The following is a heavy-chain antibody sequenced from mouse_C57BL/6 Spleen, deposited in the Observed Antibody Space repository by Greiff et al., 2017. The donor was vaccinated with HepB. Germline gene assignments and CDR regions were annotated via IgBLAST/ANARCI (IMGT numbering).Heavy chain of an antibody. J-gene: IGHJ3*01. CDR1: GYSFTDYN. D-gene: IGHD2-2*01. Sequence: VQLQQSGPELVKPGASVKISCKASGYSFTDYNMNWVKQSNGKSLEWIGVINPNYGTTSYNQKFKGKATLTVDQSSSTAYMQLNSLTSEDSAVYYCARGRGYGYDEDWFAYWGQGTLATVSA. V-gene: IGHV1-39*01. CDR2: INPNYGTT. CDR3: ARGRGYGYDEDWFAY.